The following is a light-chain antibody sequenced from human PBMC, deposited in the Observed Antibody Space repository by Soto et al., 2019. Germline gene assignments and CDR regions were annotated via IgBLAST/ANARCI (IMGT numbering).Light chain of an antibody. J-gene: IGKJ1*01. CDR2: AAS. CDR1: QSISTW. V-gene: IGKV1-5*01. CDR3: QHYNSYSEA. Sequence: DIQMTQSPSTLSASVGDRVTITCRASQSISTWLAWYQQKPGKGPELLIYAASSLQSGVPSRFSGSGSGTDFTLTINSLQPEDFATYYCQHYNSYSEAFGQGTKVDIK.